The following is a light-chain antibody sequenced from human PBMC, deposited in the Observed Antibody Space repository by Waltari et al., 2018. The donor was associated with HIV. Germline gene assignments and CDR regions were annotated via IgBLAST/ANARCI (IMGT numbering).Light chain of an antibody. J-gene: IGLJ3*02. Sequence: SELTQAPSVSVALGQTARITCQGDNIETKTAHWYQQKAGQAPTVVIHHDYDRPSEIPARFSGSNSENTATLTISGVQAGDEAVYYCQSRDTISEHRVFGRGTKLTVL. V-gene: IGLV3-21*02. CDR2: HDY. CDR3: QSRDTISEHRV. CDR1: NIETKT.